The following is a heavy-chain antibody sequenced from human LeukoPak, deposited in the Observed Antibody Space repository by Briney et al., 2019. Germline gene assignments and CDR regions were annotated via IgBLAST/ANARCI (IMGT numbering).Heavy chain of an antibody. V-gene: IGHV3-23*01. CDR2: ISGSGGST. CDR3: ATNVMITFGGVIETDY. D-gene: IGHD3-16*02. Sequence: GGSLKLSCAASGFTFSSYAMSWVRQAPGKGLEWVSAISGSGGSTYYADSVKGRFTISRDNSKNTLYLQMNSLRAEDTAVYYCATNVMITFGGVIETDYWGQGTLVTVSS. CDR1: GFTFSSYA. J-gene: IGHJ4*02.